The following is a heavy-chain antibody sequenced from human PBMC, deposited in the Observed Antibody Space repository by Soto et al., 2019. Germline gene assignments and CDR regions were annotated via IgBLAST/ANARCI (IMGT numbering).Heavy chain of an antibody. CDR2: IYPSDSDT. CDR3: ARAYGKNINY. V-gene: IGHV5-51*01. D-gene: IGHD3-10*01. CDR1: GYTFTTYC. Sequence: PGESLKISCKGSGYTFTTYCIGWVRQMPGKGLEGMGIIYPSDSDTRYSPSFQGQVTISADKSISTAYLPWCCMKASDTAMYYGARAYGKNINYWGQGTQVTVS. J-gene: IGHJ4*02.